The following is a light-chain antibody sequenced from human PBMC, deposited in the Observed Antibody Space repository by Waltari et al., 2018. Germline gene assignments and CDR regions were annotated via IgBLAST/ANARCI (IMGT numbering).Light chain of an antibody. J-gene: IGKJ2*01. CDR1: QTVRTY. CDR2: DAS. Sequence: RSLSPGERATLSCRASQTVRTYLAWYQQKPGQAPRLLIFDASSRATGIPAKFSGSGSGTDFTLTVSNLEPEDFAVYYCQQRANWPYTFGQGTRVEI. V-gene: IGKV3-11*01. CDR3: QQRANWPYT.